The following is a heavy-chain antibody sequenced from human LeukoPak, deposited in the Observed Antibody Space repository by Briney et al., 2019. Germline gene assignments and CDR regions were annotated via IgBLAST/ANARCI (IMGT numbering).Heavy chain of an antibody. Sequence: AYLKISSNGSGYSFTTYWIGWVRQMPRKGLEWMGIIYPCDSDTSYSPSFQGQVTISVDKSISPAYLQRSTLTASDTALYYCARVDTPMISSVNTAYWGQGTPVSASS. CDR2: IYPCDSDT. D-gene: IGHD5-18*01. V-gene: IGHV5-51*01. CDR1: GYSFTTYW. J-gene: IGHJ4*02. CDR3: ARVDTPMISSVNTAY.